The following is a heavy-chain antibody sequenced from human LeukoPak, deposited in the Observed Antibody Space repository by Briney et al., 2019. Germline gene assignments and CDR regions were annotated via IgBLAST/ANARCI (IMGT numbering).Heavy chain of an antibody. D-gene: IGHD3-22*01. J-gene: IGHJ4*02. CDR1: GFTFSSYS. CDR3: AGGGRYDSSGYYPSIDY. V-gene: IGHV3-21*01. CDR2: ISSSSSYI. Sequence: PGGSLRLSCAASGFTFSSYSVNWVRQAPGKGLEWVSSISSSSSYIYYADSVKGRFTISRDNAKNSLYLQMNSLRDEDTAVYYCAGGGRYDSSGYYPSIDYWGQGTLVTVSS.